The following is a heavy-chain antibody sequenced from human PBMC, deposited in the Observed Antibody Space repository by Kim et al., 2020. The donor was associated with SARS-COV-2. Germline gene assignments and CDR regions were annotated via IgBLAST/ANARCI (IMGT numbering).Heavy chain of an antibody. CDR3: AREGDTLRDGYNSGYYYYGMDV. V-gene: IGHV1-69*13. J-gene: IGHJ6*02. CDR2: IIPIFGTA. D-gene: IGHD5-12*01. Sequence: SVKVSCKASGGTFSSYAISWVRQAPGQGLEWMGGIIPIFGTANYAQKFQGRVTITADESTSTAYMELSSLRSEDTAVYYCAREGDTLRDGYNSGYYYYGMDVWGQGTTVTVSS. CDR1: GGTFSSYA.